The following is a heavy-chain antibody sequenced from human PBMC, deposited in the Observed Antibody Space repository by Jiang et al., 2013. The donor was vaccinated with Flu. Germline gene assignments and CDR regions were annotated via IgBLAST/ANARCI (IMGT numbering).Heavy chain of an antibody. Sequence: LLKPSETLSLTCTVSGGSISSYYWSWIRQPPGKGLEWIGYIYYSGSTNYNPSLKSRVTISVDTSKNQFSLKLSSVTAADTAVYYCARVVDYGPQYYFDYWAREPWSPSPQ. D-gene: IGHD4-17*01. CDR2: IYYSGST. CDR1: GGSISSYY. J-gene: IGHJ4*02. V-gene: IGHV4-59*01. CDR3: ARVVDYGPQYYFDY.